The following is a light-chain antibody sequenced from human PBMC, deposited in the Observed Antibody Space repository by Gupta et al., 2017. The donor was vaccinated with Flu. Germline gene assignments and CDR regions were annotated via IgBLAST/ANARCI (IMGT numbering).Light chain of an antibody. V-gene: IGKV3-20*01. CDR2: GAS. Sequence: ELVLTHSPCTLSLSPGERATLPCRTSQSVSSSYVAWYQQKPGQTPRLLIFGASSRASGIPDRFSGSGSGTDFTLTISRLEPEDFAVYYCQQYGVSPDTFGQGTKLEIK. CDR3: QQYGVSPDT. J-gene: IGKJ2*01. CDR1: QSVSSSY.